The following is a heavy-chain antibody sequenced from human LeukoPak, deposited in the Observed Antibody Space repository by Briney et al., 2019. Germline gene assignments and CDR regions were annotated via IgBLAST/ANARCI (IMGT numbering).Heavy chain of an antibody. Sequence: SETLSLTCTVSGGSISGYFWSWIRQPPGKGLEWIGYIYYSGSTNYNPSLKSRVTISVDTSKNQFSLKLSSVTVAHTALYYCARQEYYYDNSGSWFYYYGMDVWGPGTTVTVSS. CDR3: ARQEYYYDNSGSWFYYYGMDV. V-gene: IGHV4-59*08. J-gene: IGHJ6*02. CDR1: GGSISGYF. D-gene: IGHD3-22*01. CDR2: IYYSGST.